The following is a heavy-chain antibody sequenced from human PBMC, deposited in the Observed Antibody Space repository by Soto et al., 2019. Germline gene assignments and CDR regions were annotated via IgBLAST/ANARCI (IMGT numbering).Heavy chain of an antibody. V-gene: IGHV4-59*01. CDR2: IYYSGST. J-gene: IGHJ5*02. CDR1: GGSISSYS. Sequence: PSETLSLTRTVSGGSISSYSWNCIRQPPGKGLEWIVYIYYSGSTNYNPSLKSRVTISVDTAKNQFSLKLSSVTAADTAVYYCERGVRPGTAPTNNWSDPWGQGPLVNVCS. D-gene: IGHD1-1*01. CDR3: ERGVRPGTAPTNNWSDP.